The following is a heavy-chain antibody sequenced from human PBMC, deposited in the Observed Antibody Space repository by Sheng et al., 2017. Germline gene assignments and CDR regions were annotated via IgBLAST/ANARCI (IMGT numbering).Heavy chain of an antibody. D-gene: IGHD2-2*02. CDR2: INHSGST. CDR1: GGSFSGYY. J-gene: IGHJ6*02. V-gene: IGHV4-34*01. CDR3: ARGGGGYCSSTSCYKLPVYYYYGMDV. Sequence: QVQLQQWGAGLLKPSETLSLTCAVYGGSFSGYYWSWIRQPPGKGLEWIGEINHSGSTNYNPSLKSRVTISVDTSKNQFSLKLSSVTAADTAVYYCARGGGGYCSSTSCYKLPVYYYYGMDVWGQGTTVTVSS.